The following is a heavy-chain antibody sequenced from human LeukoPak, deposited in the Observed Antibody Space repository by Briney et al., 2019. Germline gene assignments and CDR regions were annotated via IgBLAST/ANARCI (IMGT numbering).Heavy chain of an antibody. J-gene: IGHJ5*02. CDR1: GYTLTELS. CDR2: FDPEDGET. CDR3: ATVAYCTNGVCPNWFDP. V-gene: IGHV1-24*01. D-gene: IGHD2-8*01. Sequence: ASVKVYCKVSGYTLTELSMHWVRQAPGKGLEWMGGFDPEDGETIYAQKFQGRVTMTEDTSTDTAYMELSSMRSEDTAVYYCATVAYCTNGVCPNWFDPWGQGTLVTVSS.